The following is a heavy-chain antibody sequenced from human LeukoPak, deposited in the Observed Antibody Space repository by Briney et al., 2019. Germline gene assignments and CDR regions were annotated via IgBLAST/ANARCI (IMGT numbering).Heavy chain of an antibody. V-gene: IGHV3-23*01. CDR2: ISRSGDFT. CDR1: GFTFSTSS. CDR3: AKVPYGSGTRGGFDY. Sequence: GGSLRLSCAASGFTFSTSSMSWVRQAPGKGLEWVSTISRSGDFTYYADSVKGRFTISRDNSKNTVYLQMNSLRAEDTAVYYCAKVPYGSGTRGGFDYWGQGTLVTVSS. J-gene: IGHJ4*02. D-gene: IGHD3-10*01.